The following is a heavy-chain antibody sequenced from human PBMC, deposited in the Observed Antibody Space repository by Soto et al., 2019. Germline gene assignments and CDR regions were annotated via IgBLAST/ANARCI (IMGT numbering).Heavy chain of an antibody. V-gene: IGHV4-34*01. CDR2: INHSGRT. Sequence: SETLSLTCAVYGGSFSNYYWNWIRRPPGKGLEWIGEINHSGRTNYNPSLKSRLTISVDTSKNQFSLQLTSVTAADTAVYYCARGIVETTKGNFDYWGHGTLVTVSS. CDR1: GGSFSNYY. J-gene: IGHJ4*01. CDR3: ARGIVETTKGNFDY. D-gene: IGHD1-26*01.